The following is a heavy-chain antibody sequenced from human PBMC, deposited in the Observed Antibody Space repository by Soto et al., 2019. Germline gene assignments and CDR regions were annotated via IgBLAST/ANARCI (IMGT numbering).Heavy chain of an antibody. Sequence: TGGSLRLSCAASGFTFDDYAMHWVRQAPGKGLEWVSGISWNSGSIGYADSVKGRFTISRGNAKNSLYLQMNSLRAEDTALYYCAKERTWGQGTLVTVSS. CDR1: GFTFDDYA. CDR3: AKERT. CDR2: ISWNSGSI. V-gene: IGHV3-9*01. J-gene: IGHJ5*02.